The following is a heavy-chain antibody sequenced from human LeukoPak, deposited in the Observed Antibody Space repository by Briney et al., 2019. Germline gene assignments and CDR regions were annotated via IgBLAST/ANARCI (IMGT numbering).Heavy chain of an antibody. J-gene: IGHJ4*02. CDR3: AAGGFYDLLPY. V-gene: IGHV1-24*01. CDR2: FDPGDGAM. CDR1: GYNLTELS. D-gene: IGHD3-9*01. Sequence: ASVKVSCKVSGYNLTELSMHCVRQAPGKGLEWMGGFDPGDGAMVYAQRFQGRVTMTEDTSTDTVYMELSSLKSEDTAVYYCAAGGFYDLLPYWGQGTLVTASS.